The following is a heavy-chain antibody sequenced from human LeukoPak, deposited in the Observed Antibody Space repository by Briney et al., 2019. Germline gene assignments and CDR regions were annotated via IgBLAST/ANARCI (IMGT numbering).Heavy chain of an antibody. J-gene: IGHJ3*02. D-gene: IGHD6-6*01. CDR1: GGSISSGGYS. CDR3: GREGQLRAFDI. V-gene: IGHV4-30-2*01. CDR2: IYHSGSS. Sequence: KTSETLSLTCAVSGGSISSGGYSWSWIRQPPGKGLEWIGYIYHSGSSNSNPSLKSRVTISVDRSKNQFPLKLRSVTAADTVVYCWGREGQLRAFDIWGQGTMVTVSS.